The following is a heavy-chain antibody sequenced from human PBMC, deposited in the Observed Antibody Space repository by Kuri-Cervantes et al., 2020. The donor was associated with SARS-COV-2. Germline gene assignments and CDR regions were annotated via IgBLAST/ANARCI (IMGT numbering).Heavy chain of an antibody. J-gene: IGHJ4*02. D-gene: IGHD2-21*01. CDR1: GFNFSDYG. CDR2: ISSSSSDI. V-gene: IGHV3-21*01. CDR3: AKDRVGVQDF. Sequence: GESLKISCAASGFNFSDYGMDWVRQAPGKGLEWVSSISSSSSDIYYADSVKGRFTISRDNAKNSLYLQMNSLRSEDTAMYYCAKDRVGVQDFWGQGTLVTVSS.